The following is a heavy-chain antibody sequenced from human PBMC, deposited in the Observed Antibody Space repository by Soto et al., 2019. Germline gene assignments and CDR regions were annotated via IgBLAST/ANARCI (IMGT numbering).Heavy chain of an antibody. CDR1: GFTFSSYA. CDR2: ISGSGGST. D-gene: IGHD2-2*01. J-gene: IGHJ4*02. Sequence: PGGSLRLSCAASGFTFSSYAMSWVRQAPGKGLEWVSAISGSGGSTYYADSVKGRFTISRDNSKNTLYLQMNSLRAEDTAVYYCAKTWDVVVPAARPFGYWGQGTLVTVSS. V-gene: IGHV3-23*01. CDR3: AKTWDVVVPAARPFGY.